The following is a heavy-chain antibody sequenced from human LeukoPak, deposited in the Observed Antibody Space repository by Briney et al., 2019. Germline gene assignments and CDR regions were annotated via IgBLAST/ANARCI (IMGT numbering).Heavy chain of an antibody. J-gene: IGHJ3*02. Sequence: TGGSLRLSCAASGFTFSSYAMHWVRQAPGKGLEWVAVISYDGSNKYYADSVKGRLTISRDNSKNTLYLQMNSLRAEDTAVYYCARDKYSYGYQYAFDIWGQGTMVTVSS. D-gene: IGHD5-18*01. CDR2: ISYDGSNK. CDR3: ARDKYSYGYQYAFDI. V-gene: IGHV3-30-3*01. CDR1: GFTFSSYA.